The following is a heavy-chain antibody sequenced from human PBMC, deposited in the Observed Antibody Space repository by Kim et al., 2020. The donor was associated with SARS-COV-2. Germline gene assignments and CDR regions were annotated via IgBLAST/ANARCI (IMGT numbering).Heavy chain of an antibody. CDR3: VVHYYDSSGYYPYYYYGMDV. D-gene: IGHD3-22*01. Sequence: GGSLRLSCAASGFTVSGNYMSWVRQAPGKGLEWVSVIYSGGSTYYADSVKGRFTISRDNSKNTLYLQMNSLRAEDTAVYYCVVHYYDSSGYYPYYYYGMDVWGQGTTVTVSS. J-gene: IGHJ6*02. CDR2: IYSGGST. CDR1: GFTVSGNY. V-gene: IGHV3-53*01.